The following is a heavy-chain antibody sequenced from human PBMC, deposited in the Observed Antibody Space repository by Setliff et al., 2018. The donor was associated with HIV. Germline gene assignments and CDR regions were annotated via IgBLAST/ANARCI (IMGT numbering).Heavy chain of an antibody. Sequence: GGSLRLSCAASGFTFRSYAMTWVRQAPGKGLEWVSSIGGSGGSTYYADSVKGRFTISRDNAKNSLYLQMNSLRAEDTAVYYCARVADSITIFGVVAAYFQHWGQGTLVTVSS. J-gene: IGHJ1*01. CDR1: GFTFRSYA. V-gene: IGHV3-23*01. D-gene: IGHD3-3*01. CDR3: ARVADSITIFGVVAAYFQH. CDR2: IGGSGGST.